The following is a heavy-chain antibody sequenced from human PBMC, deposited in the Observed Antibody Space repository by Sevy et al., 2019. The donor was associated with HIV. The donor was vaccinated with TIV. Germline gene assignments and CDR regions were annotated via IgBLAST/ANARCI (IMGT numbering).Heavy chain of an antibody. CDR2: ITGSGGNT. J-gene: IGHJ6*02. Sequence: GGSLRLSCAASGYIFSSYTMTWVRQAPGKGLEWVSGITGSGGNTYYADSVKGRLTISRDNSKSTLYLQMNNLRAEDTAVYYCAKGLRYKFYGEGNYYYYGMDVWGQGTTVTVSS. D-gene: IGHD3-16*02. CDR1: GYIFSSYT. V-gene: IGHV3-23*01. CDR3: AKGLRYKFYGEGNYYYYGMDV.